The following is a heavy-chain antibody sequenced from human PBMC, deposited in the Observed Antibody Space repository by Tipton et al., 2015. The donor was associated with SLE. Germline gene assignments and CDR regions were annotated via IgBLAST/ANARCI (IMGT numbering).Heavy chain of an antibody. CDR2: ISPLGITR. D-gene: IGHD1-14*01. CDR3: AKDQRPRGAGTLDY. CDR1: GFTFSRSW. J-gene: IGHJ4*02. V-gene: IGHV3-74*01. Sequence: SLRLSCAASGFTFSRSWMHWVRQAPGKGLVWVSRISPLGITRNNADAVKGRFTISRDNSKNTLYLQMNSLRAEDTAVYYCAKDQRPRGAGTLDYWGQGTLVTVSS.